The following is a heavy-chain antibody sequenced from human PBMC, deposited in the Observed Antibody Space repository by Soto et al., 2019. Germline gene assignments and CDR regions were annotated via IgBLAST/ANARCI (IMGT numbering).Heavy chain of an antibody. CDR2: IYHSGST. Sequence: SETLSLTCAVSGGSISSGGYSWSWIRQPPGKGLEWIGYIYHSGSTYYNPSLKSRVTISVDRSKNQFSLKLSSVTAADTAVYYCARMGYCSSTSCYVSRYYFDYWGQGTLVTVSS. J-gene: IGHJ4*02. D-gene: IGHD2-2*01. CDR3: ARMGYCSSTSCYVSRYYFDY. V-gene: IGHV4-30-2*01. CDR1: GGSISSGGYS.